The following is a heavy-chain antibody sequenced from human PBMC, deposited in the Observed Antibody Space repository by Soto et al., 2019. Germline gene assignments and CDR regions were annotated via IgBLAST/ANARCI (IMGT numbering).Heavy chain of an antibody. J-gene: IGHJ4*02. D-gene: IGHD3-16*01. Sequence: EVQLVESGGGLVKPGGSLRLSCAASGFTFTNVWMTWVRQAPGKGLEWVGHIKSRSDGGTTDNAAPVKGRFTISRDDSKNTLYLQMNSLKTEDTAVYYCTTIKYVAWALDYWGQGTLITVSS. CDR2: IKSRSDGGTT. V-gene: IGHV3-15*01. CDR1: GFTFTNVW. CDR3: TTIKYVAWALDY.